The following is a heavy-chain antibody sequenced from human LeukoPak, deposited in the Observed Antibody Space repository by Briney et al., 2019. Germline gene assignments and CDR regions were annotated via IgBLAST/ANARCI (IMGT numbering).Heavy chain of an antibody. CDR3: ARRAGAYSHPYDY. D-gene: IGHD4/OR15-4a*01. Sequence: GGSLRLSCAASGFTFSTFAMIWVRQAPRKGLEWVSFIYSDNTHYSDSVKGRFTISRDNSKNTLYLQMNSLRAEDTAVYYCARRAGAYSHPYDYWGQGTLVTVSS. CDR1: GFTFSTFA. J-gene: IGHJ4*02. V-gene: IGHV3-53*01. CDR2: IYSDNT.